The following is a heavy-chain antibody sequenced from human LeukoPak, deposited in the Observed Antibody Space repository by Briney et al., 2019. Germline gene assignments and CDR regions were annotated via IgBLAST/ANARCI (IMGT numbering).Heavy chain of an antibody. CDR2: ISGGGGST. CDR3: AGSVAGTFGFYFDY. CDR1: GFTFSSYA. Sequence: GGSLRLSCAASGFTFSSYAMSWVRQAPGKGLDWVSAISGGGGSTYNADSVKGRFTISRDNSKNTLYLQMNSLRAEDTAVYYCAGSVAGTFGFYFDYWGQGTLVTVST. V-gene: IGHV3-23*01. D-gene: IGHD6-19*01. J-gene: IGHJ4*02.